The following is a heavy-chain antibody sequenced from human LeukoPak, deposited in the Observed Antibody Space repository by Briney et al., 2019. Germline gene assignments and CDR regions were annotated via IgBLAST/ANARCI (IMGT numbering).Heavy chain of an antibody. D-gene: IGHD3-22*01. Sequence: ASVKVSCKASGGTFSSYAISWVRQAPGQGLEWMGGIIPIFGTANYAQKFQGRVTITVDESTSTAYVELSSLRSEDTAVYYCAIDPYYYDSSGYYYNANDYWGQGTLVTVSS. CDR2: IIPIFGTA. CDR3: AIDPYYYDSSGYYYNANDY. J-gene: IGHJ4*02. V-gene: IGHV1-69*13. CDR1: GGTFSSYA.